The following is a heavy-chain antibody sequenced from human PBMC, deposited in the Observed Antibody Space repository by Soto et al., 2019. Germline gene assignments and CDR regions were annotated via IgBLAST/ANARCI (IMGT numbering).Heavy chain of an antibody. V-gene: IGHV4-61*01. CDR3: ARKIGYSYGPYFDY. D-gene: IGHD5-18*01. CDR2: IYYSGST. CDR1: GGSVSSGSYY. J-gene: IGHJ4*02. Sequence: SETLSLTCTVSGGSVSSGSYYWSWIRQPPGKGLEWIGYIYYSGSTNYNPSLKSRVTISVDTSKNQFSLKLSSVTAADTAVYYCARKIGYSYGPYFDYWGQGTLVTVSS.